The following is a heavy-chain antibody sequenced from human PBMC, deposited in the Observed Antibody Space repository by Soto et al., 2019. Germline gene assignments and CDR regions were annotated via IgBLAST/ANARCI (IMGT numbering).Heavy chain of an antibody. V-gene: IGHV3-23*01. J-gene: IGHJ6*02. Sequence: GGSLRLSCAASGFTFSSYAMSWVRQAPGKGLEWVSAISGSGGSTYYADSVKGRFTISRDNSKNTLYLQMNSLRAEDTAVYYCAKPTPPYSSGWFMGSSYPGPPTYYYYGMDVWGQGTTVTVSS. CDR2: ISGSGGST. D-gene: IGHD6-19*01. CDR3: AKPTPPYSSGWFMGSSYPGPPTYYYYGMDV. CDR1: GFTFSSYA.